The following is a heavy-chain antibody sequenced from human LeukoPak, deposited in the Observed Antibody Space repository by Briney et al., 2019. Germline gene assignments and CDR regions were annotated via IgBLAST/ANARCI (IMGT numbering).Heavy chain of an antibody. CDR1: GYTFPSYY. Sequence: ASVKVSCKASGYTFPSYYMHWVRQAPGQGLEWMGIINPSGGSTSYAQKFQGRVTMTRDTSTSTVYMELSSLRSEDTAVYYCARGRDTAMVTLDWGYWGQGTLVTVSS. CDR3: ARGRDTAMVTLDWGY. D-gene: IGHD5-18*01. CDR2: INPSGGST. J-gene: IGHJ4*02. V-gene: IGHV1-46*01.